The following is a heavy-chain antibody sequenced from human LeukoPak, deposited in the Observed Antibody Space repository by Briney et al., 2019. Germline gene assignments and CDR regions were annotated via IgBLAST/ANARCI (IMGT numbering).Heavy chain of an antibody. Sequence: PSETLSLTCTVSGGSISSSSYYWGWIRQPPGKGLEWIGSIYYSGSTYYNPSLKSRVTISVDTSKNQFSLKLSSVTAADTAVYYCARPFATPLSDAFDIWGQGTLVTVSS. V-gene: IGHV4-39*07. CDR1: GGSISSSSYY. D-gene: IGHD2-2*01. CDR3: ARPFATPLSDAFDI. CDR2: IYYSGST. J-gene: IGHJ4*02.